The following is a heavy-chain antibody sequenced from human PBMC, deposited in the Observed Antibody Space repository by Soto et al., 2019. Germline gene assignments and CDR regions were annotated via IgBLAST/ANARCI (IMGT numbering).Heavy chain of an antibody. CDR2: TYFRSKWYN. Sequence: PSQTLSLPCAISGDSVSSSTASWNWIRQSPSRGLEWLVRTYFRSKWYNDYAVSVKSRIIINPDTSNNQFSLQLNSVTPEDTAVYFCAKGDNLGPKTGYAFDPWGQGIMVTVSS. CDR1: GDSVSSSTAS. V-gene: IGHV6-1*01. CDR3: AKGDNLGPKTGYAFDP. D-gene: IGHD5-12*01. J-gene: IGHJ5*02.